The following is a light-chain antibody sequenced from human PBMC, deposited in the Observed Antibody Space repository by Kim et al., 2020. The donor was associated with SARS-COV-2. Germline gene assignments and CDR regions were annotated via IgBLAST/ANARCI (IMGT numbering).Light chain of an antibody. CDR1: QGINNY. V-gene: IGKV3D-11*01. Sequence: ATLCLSPGERAPLSCRASQGINNYLAWYQQRPGQAPRLLIYDASKRATGIPARFSGSGLGTDFTLTISSLEPEDFAVYYCHHARTFGGGTKVDIK. CDR2: DAS. CDR3: HHART. J-gene: IGKJ4*01.